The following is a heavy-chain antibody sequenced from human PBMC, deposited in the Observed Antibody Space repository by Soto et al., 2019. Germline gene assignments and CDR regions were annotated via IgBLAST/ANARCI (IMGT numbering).Heavy chain of an antibody. V-gene: IGHV4-34*01. Sequence: SETLSLTCAVYGGSLSAYYWSWIRQPPGKGLEWIGEINPSGTTNYNPSLKSRVTISVDTSKNQFSLKLSSVTAADTAVYHCALAPAAHILHWGQGXLVTVYS. CDR3: ALAPAAHILH. CDR1: GGSLSAYY. J-gene: IGHJ1*01. D-gene: IGHD2-2*01. CDR2: INPSGTT.